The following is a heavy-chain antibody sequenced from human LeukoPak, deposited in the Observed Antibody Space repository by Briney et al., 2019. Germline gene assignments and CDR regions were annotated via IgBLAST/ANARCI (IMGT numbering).Heavy chain of an antibody. CDR1: GFTFSNAW. J-gene: IGHJ6*02. V-gene: IGHV3-15*07. CDR2: IKSKTDGGTT. CDR3: TTGECSSTSCYARPYYYYGMDV. D-gene: IGHD2-2*01. Sequence: GGSLRLSCAASGFTFSNAWMNWVRQAPGKGLEWVGRIKSKTDGGTTDYAAPVKGRFTISRDDSKNTLYLQMNSLKTEDTAVYYCTTGECSSTSCYARPYYYYGMDVWGQGTTVTVSS.